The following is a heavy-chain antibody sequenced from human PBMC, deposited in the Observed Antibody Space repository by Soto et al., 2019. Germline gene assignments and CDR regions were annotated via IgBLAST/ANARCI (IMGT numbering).Heavy chain of an antibody. CDR3: ARTDCSSTSCYTGDGVYYYYYGMDV. CDR2: IIPIFGTA. V-gene: IGHV1-69*06. Sequence: SVKVSCKASGGTFSSYAISWLRQAPGQGLEWMGGIIPIFGTANYAQKFQGRVTITADKSTSTAYMELSSLRSEDTAVYYCARTDCSSTSCYTGDGVYYYYYGMDVWGQGTTVTVSS. CDR1: GGTFSSYA. D-gene: IGHD2-2*02. J-gene: IGHJ6*02.